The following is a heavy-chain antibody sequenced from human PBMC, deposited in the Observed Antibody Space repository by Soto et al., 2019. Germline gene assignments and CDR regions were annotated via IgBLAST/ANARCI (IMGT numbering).Heavy chain of an antibody. D-gene: IGHD6-19*01. V-gene: IGHV1-3*01. CDR3: ARVGDSSGGFYRWDFDY. Sequence: QVQLVQSGAEVKKPGASVKVSCKASGYTFTSYAMNWVRQAPGQRLEWMGWINAGNGNTKYSQKFQGRVTITRDISASTAYMELSSLRSEDTAVYYCARVGDSSGGFYRWDFDYWGQGTLVTVSS. J-gene: IGHJ4*02. CDR2: INAGNGNT. CDR1: GYTFTSYA.